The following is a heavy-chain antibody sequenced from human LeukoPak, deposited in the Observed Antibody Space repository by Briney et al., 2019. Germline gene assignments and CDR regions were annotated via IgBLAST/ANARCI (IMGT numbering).Heavy chain of an antibody. Sequence: GGSLRLSCAASGFTVSSNYMSWVRQAPGKGLEWVSVIYSGGSAYYADSVKGRFTISRDSSKNTLYLQMNSLRAEDTAVYYCSKKGQNGDYGKPDWGQGTLVTVSS. V-gene: IGHV3-53*01. J-gene: IGHJ4*02. CDR2: IYSGGSA. CDR1: GFTVSSNY. CDR3: SKKGQNGDYGKPD. D-gene: IGHD4-17*01.